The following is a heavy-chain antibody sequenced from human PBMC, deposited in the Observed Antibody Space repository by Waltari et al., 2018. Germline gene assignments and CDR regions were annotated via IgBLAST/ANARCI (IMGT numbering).Heavy chain of an antibody. CDR2: ISGSGSTI. D-gene: IGHD3-3*01. J-gene: IGHJ6*02. V-gene: IGHV3-48*03. CDR3: ARDPPSPFGSGYPTIYYYYGMDV. Sequence: EVQLEESGGGLVQPGGSLRLSCAASGFTFSSYEMTWVRQAPGKGLEWVSDISGSGSTIYYADSVKGRCTISRDNAKNSLFLQMNSLRPEDTAVYYCARDPPSPFGSGYPTIYYYYGMDVWGQGTTVTVSS. CDR1: GFTFSSYE.